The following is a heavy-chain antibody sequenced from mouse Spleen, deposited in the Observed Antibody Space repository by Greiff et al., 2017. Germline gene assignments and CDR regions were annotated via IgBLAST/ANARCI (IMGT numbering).Heavy chain of an antibody. CDR3: ARDYGSYYAMDY. CDR1: GYTFTDYN. J-gene: IGHJ4*01. Sequence: EVQLQQSGPELVKPGASVKIPCKASGYTFTDYNMDWVKQSHGKSLEWIGDINPNNGGTIYNQKFKDKATLTADKSSSTAYMQLSSLTYEDSAVYYCARDYGSYYAMDYWGQGTSVTVSS. V-gene: IGHV1-18*01. CDR2: INPNNGGT. D-gene: IGHD1-1*01.